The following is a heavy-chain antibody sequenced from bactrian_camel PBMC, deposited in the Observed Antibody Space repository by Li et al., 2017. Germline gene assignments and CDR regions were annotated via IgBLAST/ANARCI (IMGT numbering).Heavy chain of an antibody. Sequence: HVQLVESGGGSVQAGGSLTLSCAQSGRPTPSRKYCMGWFRQAPGNKCELVSHINNQGNTIYDESVKGRFTISQDGAENTVYLQMNGLKPEDTAMYYCAASRLGSTINWRQERRWGYWGQGTQVTVSS. CDR3: AASRLGSTINWRQERRWGY. CDR1: GRPTPSRKYC. D-gene: IGHD4*01. V-gene: IGHV3S53*01. CDR2: INNQGNT. J-gene: IGHJ4*01.